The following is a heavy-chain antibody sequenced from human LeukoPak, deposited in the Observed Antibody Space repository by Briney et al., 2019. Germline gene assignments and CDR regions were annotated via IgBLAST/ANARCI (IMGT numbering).Heavy chain of an antibody. CDR2: ISYDGSNK. D-gene: IGHD3-16*01. Sequence: GGSLRLSCAASGFTFSSYGMHWVRQAPGKGLEWVAVISYDGSNKYYADSVKGRFTISRDNSKNTLYLQMNSLRAEDTAVYYCAKDEGGAIFDYWDQGTLVTVSS. J-gene: IGHJ4*02. V-gene: IGHV3-30*18. CDR3: AKDEGGAIFDY. CDR1: GFTFSSYG.